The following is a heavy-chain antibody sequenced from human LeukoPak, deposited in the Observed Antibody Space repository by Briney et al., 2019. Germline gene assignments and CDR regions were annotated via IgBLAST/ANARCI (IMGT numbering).Heavy chain of an antibody. CDR1: GYTFTGYY. V-gene: IGHV1-2*06. D-gene: IGHD3-3*01. CDR2: INPNSGGT. CDR3: AIYDLWSGYYTPPLSKGKNFDY. Sequence: ASVKVSCKASGYTFTGYYMHWVRQAPGQGLEWMGRINPNSGGTNYAQKFQGRVTMTRDTSISTAYMELSRLRSDDTAVYYCAIYDLWSGYYTPPLSKGKNFDYWGQGTLVTVSS. J-gene: IGHJ4*02.